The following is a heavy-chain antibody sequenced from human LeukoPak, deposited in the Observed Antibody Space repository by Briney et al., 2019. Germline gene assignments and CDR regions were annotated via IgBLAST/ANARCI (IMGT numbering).Heavy chain of an antibody. CDR2: INPNTGGT. CDR3: ARAAFPSSFDY. D-gene: IGHD2-21*01. Sequence: GASVKVSCKASGYTFTGYYIHWVRQAPGQGLEWMGWINPNTGGTNYVQRFQGRVTMTRDTSISTGYMELSRLRSDDTAVYYCARAAFPSSFDYWGQGTLVIVSS. CDR1: GYTFTGYY. J-gene: IGHJ4*02. V-gene: IGHV1-2*02.